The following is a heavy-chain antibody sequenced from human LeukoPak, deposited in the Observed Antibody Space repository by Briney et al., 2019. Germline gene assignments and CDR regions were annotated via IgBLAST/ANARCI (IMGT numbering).Heavy chain of an antibody. D-gene: IGHD3-22*01. Sequence: SETLSLTCTVSGGSISSYYWSWIRQPPGKGLEWIGYIYYSGSTNYNPSLKSRVTISVDTSKNQFSLKLSSVTAADTAVYYCVSSRTYYYDSSGYYPFDYWGQGTLVTVSS. CDR3: VSSRTYYYDSSGYYPFDY. V-gene: IGHV4-59*01. J-gene: IGHJ4*02. CDR1: GGSISSYY. CDR2: IYYSGST.